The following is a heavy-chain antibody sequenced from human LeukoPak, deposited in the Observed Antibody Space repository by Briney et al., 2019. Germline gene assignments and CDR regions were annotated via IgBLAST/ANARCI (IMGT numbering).Heavy chain of an antibody. V-gene: IGHV3-23*01. Sequence: GGSLRLSCAASGFTFSSYAMSWVRQAPGKGLEWVSAISGSGGSTYYADSVKGRFTISRDNSRNTLYLQMNSLRAEDTAVYYCAKALSRSGSYYNDFDYWGQGTLVTVSS. J-gene: IGHJ4*02. CDR1: GFTFSSYA. D-gene: IGHD3-10*01. CDR2: ISGSGGST. CDR3: AKALSRSGSYYNDFDY.